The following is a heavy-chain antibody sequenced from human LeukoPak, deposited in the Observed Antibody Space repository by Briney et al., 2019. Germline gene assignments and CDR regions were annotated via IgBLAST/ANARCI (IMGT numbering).Heavy chain of an antibody. Sequence: GGSLRLSCAASGFTFSSYGMHWVRQAPGKGLEWVAVISYDGSNKYYADSVKGRLTISRDNSKNTLYLQMNSLRAEDTAVYYCAKDFRAWSISGGMDVWGQGTTVTVSS. CDR3: AKDFRAWSISGGMDV. J-gene: IGHJ6*02. CDR1: GFTFSSYG. V-gene: IGHV3-30*18. D-gene: IGHD2-15*01. CDR2: ISYDGSNK.